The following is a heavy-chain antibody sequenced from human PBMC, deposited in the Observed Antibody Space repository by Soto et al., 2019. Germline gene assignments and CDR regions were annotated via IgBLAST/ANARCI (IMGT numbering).Heavy chain of an antibody. D-gene: IGHD3-10*01. J-gene: IGHJ4*02. CDR2: IAPFNGRT. CDR3: ARAATGSYHSAY. CDR1: GYSFTSYG. Sequence: QVQLLQSGPEVKNPGASMRVSCMASGYSFTSYGVNWVRQAPGQGLEWMGWIAPFNGRTTYLPKFQGRVTMTADTSPAKVYLELMNLRSDDTGVYFCARAATGSYHSAYWGQGTLVTVSS. V-gene: IGHV1-18*04.